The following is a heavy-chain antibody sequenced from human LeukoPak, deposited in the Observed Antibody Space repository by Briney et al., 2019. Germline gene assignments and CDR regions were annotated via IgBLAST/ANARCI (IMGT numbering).Heavy chain of an antibody. CDR3: AKTQAHYDFWSGYYESFDY. CDR1: GFTFSSCN. J-gene: IGHJ4*02. Sequence: GGSLRLSCAASGFTFSSCNMNWVRQAPGRGLEWVSYISSGSSTIYYADSVKGRFTISRDNSKNTLHLQMNSLRAEDTAVYYCAKTQAHYDFWSGYYESFDYWGQGTLVTVSS. CDR2: ISSGSSTI. V-gene: IGHV3-48*01. D-gene: IGHD3-3*01.